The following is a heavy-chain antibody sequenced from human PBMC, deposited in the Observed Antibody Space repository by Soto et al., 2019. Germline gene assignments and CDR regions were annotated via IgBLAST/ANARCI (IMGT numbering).Heavy chain of an antibody. CDR3: AKYFNTGTSYTYDS. D-gene: IGHD1-7*01. V-gene: IGHV3-23*01. J-gene: IGHJ4*02. Sequence: PGGSLRLSCATSGFTFNTYGMAWVRQAPGKGLAWVSAILGTGDRVSYVDSVKGRFTISRDNSKNTLYLQMNSLRADDTAIYYCAKYFNTGTSYTYDSCGQGTLVTVYS. CDR2: ILGTGDRV. CDR1: GFTFNTYG.